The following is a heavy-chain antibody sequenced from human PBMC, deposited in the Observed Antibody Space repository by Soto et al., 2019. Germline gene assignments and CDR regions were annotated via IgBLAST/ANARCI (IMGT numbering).Heavy chain of an antibody. V-gene: IGHV3-23*01. CDR3: AKDLGGCTGGSCYSGYFQH. D-gene: IGHD2-15*01. CDR2: ISGSGGST. J-gene: IGHJ1*01. Sequence: EVQLLESGGGLVQPGGSLRLSCAASGFTFSSYAMSWVRQAPGKGLEWVSAISGSGGSTYYADSVKGRFTISRDNAKNTLYLQMNSLRAEDTAVYYCAKDLGGCTGGSCYSGYFQHWGQGTLVTVSS. CDR1: GFTFSSYA.